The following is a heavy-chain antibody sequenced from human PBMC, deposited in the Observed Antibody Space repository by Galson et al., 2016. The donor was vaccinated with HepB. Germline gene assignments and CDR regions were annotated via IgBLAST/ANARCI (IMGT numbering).Heavy chain of an antibody. CDR3: ARDRGYSGWSYFDY. J-gene: IGHJ4*02. CDR1: AFTFRSFW. Sequence: SLRLSCAASAFTFRSFWMSWARQAPGKGLEWVANIKQDGTEKYYMDSVKGRFTISRDNAKNSLYLQMNSLRADDTAVYYCARDRGYSGWSYFDYWSQGTLVTVSS. V-gene: IGHV3-7*03. D-gene: IGHD6-19*01. CDR2: IKQDGTEK.